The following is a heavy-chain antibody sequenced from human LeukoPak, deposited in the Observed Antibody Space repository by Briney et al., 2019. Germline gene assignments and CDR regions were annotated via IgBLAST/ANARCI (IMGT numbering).Heavy chain of an antibody. J-gene: IGHJ5*02. CDR1: GGTFSSYA. Sequence: ASVKVSCKASGGTFSSYAISWVRQAPGQGLEWVGWISGYNGDTNYAQKLQGRVTMTTDTPTSTAYMELRSLRSDDTAVYYCARDPSNTSGWKTWFDTWGQGTLVTVSS. CDR2: ISGYNGDT. V-gene: IGHV1-18*01. CDR3: ARDPSNTSGWKTWFDT. D-gene: IGHD2-2*01.